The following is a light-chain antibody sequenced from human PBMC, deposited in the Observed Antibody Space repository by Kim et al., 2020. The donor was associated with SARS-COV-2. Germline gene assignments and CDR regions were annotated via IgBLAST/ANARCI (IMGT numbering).Light chain of an antibody. V-gene: IGKV2-24*01. Sequence: PDSMSYRYGQGLFNDDNNPSLSYLQQGPGQAPTLLICKISSRFSGIPVRFSGSEARADFTLKINKVEAEDVGIYYCMLTTQLPHSFGQRTKLGI. CDR2: KIS. J-gene: IGKJ2*03. CDR3: MLTTQLPHS. CDR1: QGLFNDDNNPS.